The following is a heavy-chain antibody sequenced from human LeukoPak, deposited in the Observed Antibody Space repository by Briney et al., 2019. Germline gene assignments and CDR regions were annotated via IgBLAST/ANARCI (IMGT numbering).Heavy chain of an antibody. CDR1: GGSISSGGYY. D-gene: IGHD3-22*01. CDR2: IYYSGST. CDR3: VSYYYDSSGRIDY. V-gene: IGHV4-31*08. Sequence: SQTLSLTCTVSGGSISSGGYYWSWIRQHPGKGLEWIGYIYYSGSTYYNPSLKSRVTISVDTSKNQFSLKLSSVTAANTAVYYCVSYYYDSSGRIDYWGQGTLVTVSS. J-gene: IGHJ4*02.